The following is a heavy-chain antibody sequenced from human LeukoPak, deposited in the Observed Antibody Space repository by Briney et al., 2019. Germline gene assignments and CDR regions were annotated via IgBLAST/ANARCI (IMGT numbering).Heavy chain of an antibody. CDR3: VRVPSESGSAYYFDY. D-gene: IGHD1-26*01. J-gene: IGHJ4*02. CDR2: IYHSGST. Sequence: SETLSLTCTVSGGSISSYYWSWIRQPPGKGLEWIGEIYHSGSTNYNPSLKSRVTISVDKSKNQFSLRLSSVTAADTAVYYCVRVPSESGSAYYFDYWGQGTLVTVSS. V-gene: IGHV4-59*12. CDR1: GGSISSYY.